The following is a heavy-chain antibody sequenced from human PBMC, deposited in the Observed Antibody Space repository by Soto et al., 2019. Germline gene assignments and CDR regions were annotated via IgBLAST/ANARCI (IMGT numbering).Heavy chain of an antibody. Sequence: SETLSLTCTVSGGSISSYYWSWIRQPPGKGLEWIGYIYSSGSTNYNPSLKSRVTMSMDTSKSQFSLKVNSVTAADTAMYYCARALAEGSGYTDYWGQGTLVTLSA. J-gene: IGHJ4*02. V-gene: IGHV4-59*12. CDR2: IYSSGST. D-gene: IGHD5-12*01. CDR3: ARALAEGSGYTDY. CDR1: GGSISSYY.